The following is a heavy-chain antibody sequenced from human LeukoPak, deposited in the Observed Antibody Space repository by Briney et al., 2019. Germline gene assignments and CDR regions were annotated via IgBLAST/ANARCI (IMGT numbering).Heavy chain of an antibody. CDR1: GFPFSDYY. V-gene: IGHV3-11*06. D-gene: IGHD6-19*01. J-gene: IGHJ4*02. CDR3: ARWYSSGWYSDY. CDR2: ISSSSKYT. Sequence: KPGGSLSLSCAASGFPFSDYYMSWVRQAPGKGLEWVSYISSSSKYTNYVDSVKGRFTISRDNAKNSLNLQMNSLRVEDTAVYYCARWYSSGWYSDYWGQGTLVTVSS.